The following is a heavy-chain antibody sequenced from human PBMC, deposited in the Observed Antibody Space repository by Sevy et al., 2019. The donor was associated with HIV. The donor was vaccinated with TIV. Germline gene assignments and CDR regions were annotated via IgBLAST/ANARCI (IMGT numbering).Heavy chain of an antibody. Sequence: ASVKVSCKASGYTFTSYAMHWVRQAPGQRLEWMGWINAGNGNTKYSQKFQGRVTITRDTSASTAYMGLSSLRSEDTAVYYCARDRVYYGSGSYYTYNWFDPWGQGTLVTVSS. D-gene: IGHD3-10*01. CDR3: ARDRVYYGSGSYYTYNWFDP. CDR1: GYTFTSYA. J-gene: IGHJ5*02. V-gene: IGHV1-3*01. CDR2: INAGNGNT.